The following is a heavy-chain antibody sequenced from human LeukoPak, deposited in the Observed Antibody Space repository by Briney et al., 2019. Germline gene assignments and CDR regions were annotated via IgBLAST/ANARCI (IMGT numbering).Heavy chain of an antibody. V-gene: IGHV3-7*01. J-gene: IGHJ3*02. Sequence: GGSLRLSCVVSGFTFASSWMTWVRQAPGKGLEWVANIKEDGSEKHYVDSVKGRFTISRDNAKNSLYLQMNSLRAEDTAVYYCAREPGIGYAFDIWGQGTMVTVSS. D-gene: IGHD3-10*01. CDR1: GFTFASSW. CDR3: AREPGIGYAFDI. CDR2: IKEDGSEK.